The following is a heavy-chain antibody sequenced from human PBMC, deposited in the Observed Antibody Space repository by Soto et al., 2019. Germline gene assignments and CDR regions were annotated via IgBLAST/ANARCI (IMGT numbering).Heavy chain of an antibody. CDR2: INAGNGNT. J-gene: IGHJ6*02. CDR3: ERNWIYNYYGMGV. D-gene: IGHD1-1*01. CDR1: GYTFTTYA. Sequence: GASVKVSCKGSGYTFTTYAMHWVRQAPGQRLEWMGWINAGNGNTNYAQKLQGRVTMTTDTSTSTAYMELRSLRSDDTAVYYCERNWIYNYYGMGVWGQGTTVTVSS. V-gene: IGHV1-3*01.